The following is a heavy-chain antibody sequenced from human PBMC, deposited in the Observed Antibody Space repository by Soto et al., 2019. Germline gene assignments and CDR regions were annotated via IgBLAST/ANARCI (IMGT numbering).Heavy chain of an antibody. Sequence: SETLSLTCTVAGGSIGCTLSIYYWSWVRQPPGKGLEWIGYIYNSGSTTYNPPLKSRVAISVDTSRNQFSLKLSSVTAADTAVYYCASSYGRGDGPRNFDYWGQGALVTVSP. J-gene: IGHJ4*02. V-gene: IGHV4-59*01. CDR2: IYNSGST. CDR3: ASSYGRGDGPRNFDY. D-gene: IGHD2-21*02. CDR1: GGSIGCTLSIYY.